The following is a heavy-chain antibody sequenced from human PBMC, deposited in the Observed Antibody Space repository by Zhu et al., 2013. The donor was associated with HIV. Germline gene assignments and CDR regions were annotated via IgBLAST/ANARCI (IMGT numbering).Heavy chain of an antibody. D-gene: IGHD3-16*02. Sequence: QVQLVQSGAEVKKPGASVKVSCKTSGYTFSNYGISWVRQAPGQGLEWMGWISAYNGNTNYAQKIQDRATLITDTSTGTGFMELRSLRSDDTAVYYCARVGLLWGSYRFTGHFDYWGQGSLVTVSS. V-gene: IGHV1-18*01. CDR3: ARVGLLWGSYRFTGHFDY. J-gene: IGHJ4*02. CDR1: GYTFSNYG. CDR2: ISAYNGNT.